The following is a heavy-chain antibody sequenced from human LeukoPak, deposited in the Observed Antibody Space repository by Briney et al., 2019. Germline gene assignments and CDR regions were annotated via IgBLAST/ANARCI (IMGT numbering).Heavy chain of an antibody. CDR2: IYYSGST. CDR3: AREDCSGGSCYLGGGWFDP. J-gene: IGHJ5*02. Sequence: KPSETLSLTCTVSGGSINSSSYYWGWIRQPPGKGLEWIGSIYYSGSTYYNPSLKSRVTISVDTSKNQFSLKLSSVTAADTAVYYCAREDCSGGSCYLGGGWFDPWGQGTLVTVSS. D-gene: IGHD2-15*01. CDR1: GGSINSSSYY. V-gene: IGHV4-39*07.